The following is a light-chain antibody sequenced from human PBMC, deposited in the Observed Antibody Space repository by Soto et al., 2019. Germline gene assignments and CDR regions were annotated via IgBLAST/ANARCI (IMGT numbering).Light chain of an antibody. CDR2: DTT. CDR1: AGAVTTGHY. V-gene: IGLV7-46*01. CDR3: LLSYSGARV. Sequence: QAVVTQEPSLTVSPGGTVTLTCGSSAGAVTTGHYPNWFQQKPGQAPRTLIYDTTNKHSWTPARFSGSLLGGKAALTLSGAQHEDEAEYYCLLSYSGARVFGGGTKLTVL. J-gene: IGLJ3*02.